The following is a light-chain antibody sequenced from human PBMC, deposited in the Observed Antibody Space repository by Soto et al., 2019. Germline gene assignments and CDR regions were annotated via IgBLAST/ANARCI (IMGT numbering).Light chain of an antibody. Sequence: EIVLTQSPGTLSLSPGEGATLSCRASQSVESNYLAWYQHRPGQTPRLLIFDASRRATGTPDRFSGSGCGTDFTLTISRLEPEDFAVYYCQYYVGSLSLTFGGGTKVEIK. V-gene: IGKV3-20*01. CDR1: QSVESNY. CDR2: DAS. CDR3: QYYVGSLSLT. J-gene: IGKJ4*01.